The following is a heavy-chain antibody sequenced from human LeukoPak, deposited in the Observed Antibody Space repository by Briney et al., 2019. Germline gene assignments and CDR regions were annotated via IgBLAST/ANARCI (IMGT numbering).Heavy chain of an antibody. J-gene: IGHJ4*02. D-gene: IGHD2/OR15-2a*01. V-gene: IGHV4-39*01. CDR3: ARRLSTRSYYLDD. Sequence: SETLSLTCTVSGGSISLSSDYWGWIRQPPGKGLEWIGDIYYSGTTNYNPSLKSRVTMSVDTSKNQFSLKLNSATAADTAVYYCARRLSTRSYYLDDWGQGTLVTVSS. CDR1: GGSISLSSDY. CDR2: IYYSGTT.